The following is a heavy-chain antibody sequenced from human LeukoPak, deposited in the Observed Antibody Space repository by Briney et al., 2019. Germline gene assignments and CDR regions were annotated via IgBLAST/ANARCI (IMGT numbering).Heavy chain of an antibody. CDR3: ARDESYSGSYGRPDWYFDL. D-gene: IGHD1-26*01. CDR1: GFTFSSYG. CDR2: IWYDGSNK. Sequence: GGSLRLSCAASGFTFSSYGMHWVRQAPGKGLEWVAVIWYDGSNKYYADSVKGRFTISRDNSKNTLYLQMNSLRAEDTAVYYCARDESYSGSYGRPDWYFDLWGRGTLVTVSS. V-gene: IGHV3-33*01. J-gene: IGHJ2*01.